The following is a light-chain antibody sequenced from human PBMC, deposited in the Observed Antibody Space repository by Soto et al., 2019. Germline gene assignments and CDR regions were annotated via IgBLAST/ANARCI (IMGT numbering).Light chain of an antibody. CDR2: WAS. Sequence: DIVLTQSPDSLAVSLGERATIYCKSSQSVLYYTNNWNYLAWYQHKAGQPPKLLLYWASVRQSGIPDRFSGSGSATDFTLTINNLQAEDAAVYYCQQYYTLPLTFGGGTKVEIK. J-gene: IGKJ4*01. CDR3: QQYYTLPLT. V-gene: IGKV4-1*01. CDR1: QSVLYYTNNWNY.